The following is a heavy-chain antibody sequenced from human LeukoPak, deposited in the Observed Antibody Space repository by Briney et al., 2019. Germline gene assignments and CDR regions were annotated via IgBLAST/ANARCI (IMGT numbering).Heavy chain of an antibody. V-gene: IGHV3-30*18. CDR1: GFTFSSYG. D-gene: IGHD3-10*01. J-gene: IGHJ4*02. Sequence: GRSLRLSCAASGFTFSSYGMHWVRQAPGKGLEWVAVISYDGSNKYYADSVKGRFTISRDNSKNTLYLQMNSLRAEDTAVYYCAKVRGMVRGVIDYWGQGTLVTVSS. CDR3: AKVRGMVRGVIDY. CDR2: ISYDGSNK.